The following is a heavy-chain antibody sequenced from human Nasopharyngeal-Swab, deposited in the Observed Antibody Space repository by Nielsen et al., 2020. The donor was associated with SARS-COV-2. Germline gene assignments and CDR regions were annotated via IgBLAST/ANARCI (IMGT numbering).Heavy chain of an antibody. Sequence: WVRRAPGQGLEWMGWMNPNSGNTGYAQKFQGRVTMTRNTSISTAYMELSSLRSEDTAVYYCARATNLITMIVVVIPGRGPLDYWGQGTLVTVSS. V-gene: IGHV1-8*01. D-gene: IGHD3-22*01. J-gene: IGHJ4*02. CDR3: ARATNLITMIVVVIPGRGPLDY. CDR2: MNPNSGNT.